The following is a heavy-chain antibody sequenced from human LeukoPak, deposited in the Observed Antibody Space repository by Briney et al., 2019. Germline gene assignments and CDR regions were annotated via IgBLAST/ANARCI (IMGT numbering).Heavy chain of an antibody. V-gene: IGHV4-4*02. J-gene: IGHJ5*02. Sequence: PSETLSLTCAVSGGSISSSNWWSWVRQPPGKGLEWIGEIYRSGSTNYNPSLKSRVTISVDTSKNQFSLKLSSVTAADTAVYYCARDITWDYGSGSFDPWGQGTLVTVSS. CDR1: GGSISSSNW. D-gene: IGHD3-10*01. CDR3: ARDITWDYGSGSFDP. CDR2: IYRSGST.